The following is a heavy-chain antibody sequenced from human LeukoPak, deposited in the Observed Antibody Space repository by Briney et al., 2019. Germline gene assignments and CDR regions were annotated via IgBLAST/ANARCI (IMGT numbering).Heavy chain of an antibody. D-gene: IGHD6-19*01. CDR3: ARKPGIAVAGTIWFDP. CDR2: ISGSGGST. V-gene: IGHV3-23*01. J-gene: IGHJ5*02. CDR1: GFTFSSYA. Sequence: GGSLRLSCAASGFTFSSYAMSWVRQAPGKGLEWVSAISGSGGSTYYADSVKGRFTISRDNAKNTLYLQMNSLRAEDTAVYYCARKPGIAVAGTIWFDPWGQGTLVTVSS.